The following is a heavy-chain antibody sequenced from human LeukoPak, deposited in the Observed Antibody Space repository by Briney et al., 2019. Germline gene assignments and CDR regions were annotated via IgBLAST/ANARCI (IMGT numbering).Heavy chain of an antibody. CDR2: ISGSGGST. V-gene: IGHV3-23*01. Sequence: GESLKISCAASGFTFSSYAMSWVRQAPGKGLEWVSAISGSGGSTYYADSVKGRFTISRDNSKNTLYLQMNSLRAEDTAVYYCAKGTAYRPRANYMDVWGKGTTVTVSS. CDR1: GFTFSSYA. J-gene: IGHJ6*03. CDR3: AKGTAYRPRANYMDV. D-gene: IGHD2-2*01.